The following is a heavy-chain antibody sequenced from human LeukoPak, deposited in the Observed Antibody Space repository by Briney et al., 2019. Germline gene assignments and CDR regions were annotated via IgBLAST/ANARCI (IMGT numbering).Heavy chain of an antibody. CDR3: ARDPSEGYFDY. J-gene: IGHJ4*02. V-gene: IGHV3-9*01. Sequence: GGSLRLSCAASGFTFDDYAMHWVRQAPGKGLEWVSGISWNSGSIGYADSVKGRFTISRDNSKNTLYLQMNSLRAEDTAVYYCARDPSEGYFDYWGQGTLVTVSS. CDR1: GFTFDDYA. CDR2: ISWNSGSI.